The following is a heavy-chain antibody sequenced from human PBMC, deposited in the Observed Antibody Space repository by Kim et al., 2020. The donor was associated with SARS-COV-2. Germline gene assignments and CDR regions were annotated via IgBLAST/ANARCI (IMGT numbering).Heavy chain of an antibody. CDR3: ARGPRYSGSYLDY. V-gene: IGHV4-34*13. D-gene: IGHD1-26*01. J-gene: IGHJ4*02. Sequence: YNPSHKSRVTISVDTSKNQFSLKLSSVTAADTAVYYCARGPRYSGSYLDYWGQGTLVTVSS.